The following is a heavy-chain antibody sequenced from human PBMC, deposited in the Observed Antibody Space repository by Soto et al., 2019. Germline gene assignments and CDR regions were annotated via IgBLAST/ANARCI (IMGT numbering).Heavy chain of an antibody. CDR3: AAWDSSNNP. J-gene: IGHJ5*02. Sequence: HLVQSGGGLVQPGGSLRLSCVASGFSFSNFWMNWVRQTPGRGLEWVANINPDGSAQTYVDSVKGRFTVSRDNAKNSLYLQMNSPRGEDTAVYFCAAWDSSNNPWGQGTLVTVSS. CDR1: GFSFSNFW. CDR2: INPDGSAQ. D-gene: IGHD1-26*01. V-gene: IGHV3-7*01.